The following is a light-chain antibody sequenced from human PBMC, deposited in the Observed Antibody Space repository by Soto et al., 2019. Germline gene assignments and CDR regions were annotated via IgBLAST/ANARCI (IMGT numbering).Light chain of an antibody. CDR1: QSISSW. CDR2: DAS. V-gene: IGKV1-5*01. CDR3: QQYNSHSRT. Sequence: DIQMTQSPSTLSASVGDRVTITCRASQSISSWLAWYQQKPGKAPKLLIYDASSLQSGVPSRFSGSGSGTEFILTISSLQPDDFATYYCQQYNSHSRTFGQGTKVDIK. J-gene: IGKJ1*01.